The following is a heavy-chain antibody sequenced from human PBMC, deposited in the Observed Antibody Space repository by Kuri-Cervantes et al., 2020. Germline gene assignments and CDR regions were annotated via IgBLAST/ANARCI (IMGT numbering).Heavy chain of an antibody. V-gene: IGHV4-4*07. CDR1: GGSISSYY. Sequence: SETLSLTCTVSGGSISSYYWSWIRQPAGKGLEWIGRIYTSGSTNYNPSLKSRVTMSVDTSKSQFSLKLSSVTAADTAVYYCARDGRCSGGGCYSPWGQGTLVTVSS. J-gene: IGHJ5*02. D-gene: IGHD2-15*01. CDR2: IYTSGST. CDR3: ARDGRCSGGGCYSP.